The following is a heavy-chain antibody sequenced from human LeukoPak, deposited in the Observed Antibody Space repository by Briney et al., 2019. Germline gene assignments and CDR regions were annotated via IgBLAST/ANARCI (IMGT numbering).Heavy chain of an antibody. CDR2: TYSGGST. D-gene: IGHD1-26*01. Sequence: GGSLRLSCAASGFTVSSNYMSWVRQAPGKGLEWVSVTYSGGSTYYADSVKGRFTISRDNSKNTLYLQMNSLGAEDTAVYYCARSLIKWELLHWGQGTLVTVSS. CDR3: ARSLIKWELLH. V-gene: IGHV3-66*02. J-gene: IGHJ4*02. CDR1: GFTVSSNY.